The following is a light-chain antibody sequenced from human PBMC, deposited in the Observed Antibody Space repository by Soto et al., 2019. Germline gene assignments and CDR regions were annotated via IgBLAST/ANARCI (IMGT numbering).Light chain of an antibody. CDR1: QSVSSN. CDR2: GAS. Sequence: EIVMTQSPATLSVSPGERVTLSCRASQSVSSNLAWYQQKLGQAPRLLIYGASTRATGIPARFSGGGSGTEFTLTISSLQSEDFAVYYCQQYNNWPPKFTFGPGTKVDIK. CDR3: QQYNNWPPKFT. V-gene: IGKV3-15*01. J-gene: IGKJ3*01.